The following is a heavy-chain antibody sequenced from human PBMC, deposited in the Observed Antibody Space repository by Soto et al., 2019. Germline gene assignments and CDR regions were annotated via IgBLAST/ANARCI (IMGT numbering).Heavy chain of an antibody. Sequence: SETLSLTCSVSGGSISSGAYHWSWIRHYPGKGLEWIGYIYYSGSTYYNPSLKSRVTISVDTSKNQFSLKLSSVTAADTAVYYCARGLSGYDYGGLDYWGQGTLVTVSS. J-gene: IGHJ4*02. CDR1: GGSISSGAYH. CDR2: IYYSGST. CDR3: ARGLSGYDYGGLDY. D-gene: IGHD5-12*01. V-gene: IGHV4-31*03.